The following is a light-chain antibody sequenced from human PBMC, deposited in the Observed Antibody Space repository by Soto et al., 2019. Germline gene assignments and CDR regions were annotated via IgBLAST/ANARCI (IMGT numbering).Light chain of an antibody. CDR3: AAWDDSLRDVV. CDR2: RNN. J-gene: IGLJ2*01. CDR1: SSNIGSNY. Sequence: QSVLTQPPSASGTPGQRVTISCSGSSSNIGSNYVYWYQQLPGTAPKLLIYRNNQRPSGVPDRFSGSKSGTSASLAISGLRSADEADYYCAAWDDSLRDVVFGGGTKLTVL. V-gene: IGLV1-47*01.